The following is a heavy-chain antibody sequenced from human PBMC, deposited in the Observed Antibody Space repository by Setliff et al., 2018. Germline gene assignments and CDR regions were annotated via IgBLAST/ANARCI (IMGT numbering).Heavy chain of an antibody. V-gene: IGHV4-34*01. CDR1: GASFSGTY. J-gene: IGHJ4*02. Sequence: PSETLSLTCAVYGASFSGTYCSWIRQPPGKGLERIGEINHSGSTNYNPSLKSRVTISVDTSRNQFSLKLSSLTAADTALYFCARDNTILGATDYWGQGALVTVSS. CDR2: INHSGST. CDR3: ARDNTILGATDY. D-gene: IGHD1-26*01.